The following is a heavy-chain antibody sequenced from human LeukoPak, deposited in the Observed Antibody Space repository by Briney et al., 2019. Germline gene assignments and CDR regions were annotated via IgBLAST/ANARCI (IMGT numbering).Heavy chain of an antibody. Sequence: GGSLRLSCAASGFTFNSYAMSWVRQAPGKGLEWVSGISASGGSTYYADSVKGRFTISRDNSMTTLYLQMNSLRADDTAVYYCAKAACEPSRAYYYYYMDVWGKGTTVTVSS. CDR2: ISASGGST. V-gene: IGHV3-23*01. CDR3: AKAACEPSRAYYYYYMDV. J-gene: IGHJ6*03. CDR1: GFTFNSYA.